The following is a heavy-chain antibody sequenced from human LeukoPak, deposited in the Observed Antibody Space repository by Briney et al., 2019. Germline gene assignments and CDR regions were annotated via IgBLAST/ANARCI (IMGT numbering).Heavy chain of an antibody. J-gene: IGHJ4*02. CDR2: SSAYNGNT. D-gene: IGHD6-19*01. Sequence: ASVKVSCKASGYTFTSYGISWVRQAPGQGLEWMGWSSAYNGNTNYAQKLQGRVTMTTDTSTSTAYMELRSLRSDDTAVYYCARDSVAGSRGRNYFDYWGQGTLVTVSS. CDR1: GYTFTSYG. V-gene: IGHV1-18*01. CDR3: ARDSVAGSRGRNYFDY.